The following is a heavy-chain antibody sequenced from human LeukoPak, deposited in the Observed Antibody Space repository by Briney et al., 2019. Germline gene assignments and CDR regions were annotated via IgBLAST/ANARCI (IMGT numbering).Heavy chain of an antibody. CDR1: GGSTSSYY. V-gene: IGHV4-59*01. CDR2: IYYSGIT. D-gene: IGHD1-26*01. Sequence: SETLSLTCTVSGGSTSSYYWNWIRQPPGKGLEWIGYIYYSGITNYNPSLKSRVTISVDTSKNQFSLKLSSVTAADTAVYYRARAGRWEGRPHAFDIWGQGTMVTVSS. J-gene: IGHJ3*02. CDR3: ARAGRWEGRPHAFDI.